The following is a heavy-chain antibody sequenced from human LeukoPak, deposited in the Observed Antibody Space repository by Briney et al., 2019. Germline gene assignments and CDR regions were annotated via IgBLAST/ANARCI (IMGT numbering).Heavy chain of an antibody. J-gene: IGHJ4*02. D-gene: IGHD3-22*01. CDR1: GFTFSSHW. CDR2: IRYDGSSK. V-gene: IGHV3-30*02. Sequence: GGSLRLSCAASGFTFSSHWMSWVRQAPGKGLEWVAFIRYDGSSKYYADSVKGRFTISRDNSKNTLYLQMNSLRAEDTAVYYCAKMGLDYYASSGYYGYFDYWGQGTLVTVSS. CDR3: AKMGLDYYASSGYYGYFDY.